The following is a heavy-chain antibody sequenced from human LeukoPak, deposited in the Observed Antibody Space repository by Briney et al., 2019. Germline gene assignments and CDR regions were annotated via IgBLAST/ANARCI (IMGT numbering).Heavy chain of an antibody. J-gene: IGHJ4*02. CDR3: ARLNFGSEDY. V-gene: IGHV1-18*01. D-gene: IGHD3-10*01. CDR1: GYTFNSYG. Sequence: ASVKVSCEASGYTFNSYGISWVRQAPGQGLEWMGWISAYNGNTNYAQRLQGRVTMTTDTSTSTAYMELRSLRSDDTAVYYCARLNFGSEDYWGQGTLVTVSS. CDR2: ISAYNGNT.